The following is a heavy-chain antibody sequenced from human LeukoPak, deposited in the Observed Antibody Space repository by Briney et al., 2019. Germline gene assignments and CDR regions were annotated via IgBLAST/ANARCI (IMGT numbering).Heavy chain of an antibody. CDR2: ISSSSSYI. CDR3: ARDPTTTVIAGG. V-gene: IGHV3-21*01. J-gene: IGHJ4*02. Sequence: GGSLRLSCAASGFNFDTSWMSWVRQAPGKGLEWVSSISSSSSYIYYADSVKGRFTISRDNAKNSLYLQMDSLRAEDTAVYYCARDPTTTVIAGGWGQGTLVTVSS. D-gene: IGHD4-17*01. CDR1: GFNFDTSW.